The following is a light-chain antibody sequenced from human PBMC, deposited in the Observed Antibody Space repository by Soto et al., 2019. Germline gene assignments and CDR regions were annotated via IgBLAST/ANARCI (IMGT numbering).Light chain of an antibody. CDR2: AAS. CDR1: RIISSY. J-gene: IGKJ1*01. V-gene: IGKV1-39*01. Sequence: DIQMTQSPSSLSASVVYIFTITFRASRIISSYLNWYQQKPGKAPKLLIYAASSLQSGVPSRFSGSGSGTDFTLTISSLQPEDFATYYCQQSYSTPPTFGQGTTVDIK. CDR3: QQSYSTPPT.